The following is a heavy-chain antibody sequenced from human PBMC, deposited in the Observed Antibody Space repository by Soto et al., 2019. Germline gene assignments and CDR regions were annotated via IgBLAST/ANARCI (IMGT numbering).Heavy chain of an antibody. CDR3: ARPQSASHSYYGMDV. J-gene: IGHJ6*02. CDR2: INPSGTTT. CDR1: GYTFTSYY. V-gene: IGHV1-46*01. D-gene: IGHD2-2*01. Sequence: QVQLVQSGAEVKKPGASVKVSCKASGYTFTSYYMHWVRQAPGQGLEWMGIINPSGTTTDYAQKSQGRVPMARDTSTSTYCVELRSLRSEDTAEYYCARPQSASHSYYGMDVRGQGTKVTVSS.